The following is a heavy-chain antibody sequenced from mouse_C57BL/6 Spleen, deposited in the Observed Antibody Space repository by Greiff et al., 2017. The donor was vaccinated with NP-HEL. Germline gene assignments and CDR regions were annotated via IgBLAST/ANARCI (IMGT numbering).Heavy chain of an antibody. J-gene: IGHJ2*01. CDR3: ARENSNYIFDY. Sequence: ESGPGMVKPSQSLSLTCTVTGYSITSGYDWHWIRHFPGNKLEWMGYISYSGSTNYNPSLKSRISITHDTSKNHFFLKLNSVTTEDTATYYCARENSNYIFDYWGQGTTLTVSS. D-gene: IGHD2-5*01. CDR1: GYSITSGYD. CDR2: ISYSGST. V-gene: IGHV3-1*01.